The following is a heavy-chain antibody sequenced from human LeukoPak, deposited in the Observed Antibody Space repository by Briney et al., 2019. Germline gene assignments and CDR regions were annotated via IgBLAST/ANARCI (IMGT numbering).Heavy chain of an antibody. CDR1: GCNFSSYE. CDR2: ISTSGSTI. Sequence: PGGSLRPSCAASGCNFSSYEMIWVRRAPGKGLEWISYISTSGSTIYYGDSVEGRFTISRDNAKNSLYLQMNSLRAEDTAVYYCARGDYSSSWYHDHWGQGTLVTVSS. CDR3: ARGDYSSSWYHDH. D-gene: IGHD6-13*01. J-gene: IGHJ4*02. V-gene: IGHV3-48*03.